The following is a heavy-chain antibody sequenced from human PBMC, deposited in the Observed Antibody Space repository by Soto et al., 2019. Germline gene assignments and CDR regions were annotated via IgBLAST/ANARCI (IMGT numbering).Heavy chain of an antibody. V-gene: IGHV3-7*01. D-gene: IGHD1-26*01. CDR3: VRDRSGSYLEGFDY. CDR2: IKHDGSEK. CDR1: GFTFSSFW. J-gene: IGHJ4*02. Sequence: EVQLVESGGGLVQLGGSRRLSCAASGFTFSSFWMTWVRQAPGKGLEWVANIKHDGSEKYYVESVKGRFTISRDNARNSLFLDMKSLRSEDTAVYSCVRDRSGSYLEGFDYWGQGTLVTVSS.